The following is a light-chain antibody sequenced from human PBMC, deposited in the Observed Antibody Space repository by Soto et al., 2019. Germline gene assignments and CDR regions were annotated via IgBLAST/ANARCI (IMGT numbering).Light chain of an antibody. J-gene: IGKJ1*01. CDR1: QSVSSD. V-gene: IGKV3-15*01. Sequence: VVTQSPATLSVFPGETATLSCRASQSVSSDLAWYQQRPGQTPRLLIYGASTRATGIPARFRGSGSGTEFRLTISSLQSEDFATYDCQQYNTWHPKMACGRGTKVEIK. CDR3: QQYNTWHPKMA. CDR2: GAS.